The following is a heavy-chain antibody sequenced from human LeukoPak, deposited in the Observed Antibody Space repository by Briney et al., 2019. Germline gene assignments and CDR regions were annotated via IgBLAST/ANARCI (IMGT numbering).Heavy chain of an antibody. Sequence: GGSLGLSCAASGFTFGSYWMHRVRQAPGKGLVWVSRINSDGSSTNYADSVKGRFTISRDNAKNTLYLQMNSLRAEDTAVYYCARDLSEYGWFGELYYWGQGTLVTVSS. CDR2: INSDGSST. CDR3: ARDLSEYGWFGELYY. V-gene: IGHV3-74*01. D-gene: IGHD3-10*01. J-gene: IGHJ4*02. CDR1: GFTFGSYW.